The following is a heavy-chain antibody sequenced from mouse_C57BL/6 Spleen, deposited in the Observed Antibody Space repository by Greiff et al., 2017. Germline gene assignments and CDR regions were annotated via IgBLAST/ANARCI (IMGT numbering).Heavy chain of an antibody. CDR3: AARGTTTVVAGDAMDY. CDR1: GYAFSSSW. J-gene: IGHJ4*01. V-gene: IGHV1-82*01. CDR2: IYPGDGDT. Sequence: QVQLQQSGPELVKPGASVKISCKASGYAFSSSWMNWVKQRPGKGLEWIGRIYPGDGDTNYNGKFKGKATLTADKSSSTAYMQLSSLTSEDSAVYFCAARGTTTVVAGDAMDYGGQGTSVTVSS. D-gene: IGHD1-1*01.